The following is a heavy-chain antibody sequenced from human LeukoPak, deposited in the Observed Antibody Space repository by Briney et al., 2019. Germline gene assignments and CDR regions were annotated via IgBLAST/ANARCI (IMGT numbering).Heavy chain of an antibody. D-gene: IGHD6-13*01. CDR2: IYHSGST. Sequence: TSETLSLTCAVSGYSISSGYYWGWLRQPPGKGLEWIGSIYHSGSTYYNPSLKSRVTISVDASKNQFSLKLSSVTAADTAVYYCARDLWAAGGIWGQGTMVTVSS. V-gene: IGHV4-38-2*02. J-gene: IGHJ3*02. CDR3: ARDLWAAGGI. CDR1: GYSISSGYY.